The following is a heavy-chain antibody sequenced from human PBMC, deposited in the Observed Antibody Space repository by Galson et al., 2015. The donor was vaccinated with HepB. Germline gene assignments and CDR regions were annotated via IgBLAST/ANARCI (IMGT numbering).Heavy chain of an antibody. CDR3: AKDYSASDYFEH. CDR2: ISGSGGST. CDR1: GFTFSSYA. D-gene: IGHD1-26*01. Sequence: SLRLSCAASGFTFSSYAMSWVRQAPGKGLEWVSAISGSGGSTYYADSVKGRFTIPRDNSKNTLYLQMNSLRTEDTAVYYCAKDYSASDYFEHWGQGTRVTVSS. V-gene: IGHV3-23*01. J-gene: IGHJ4*02.